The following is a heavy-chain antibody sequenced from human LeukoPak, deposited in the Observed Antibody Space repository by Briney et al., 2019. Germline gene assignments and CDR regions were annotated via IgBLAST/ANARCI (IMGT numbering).Heavy chain of an antibody. J-gene: IGHJ4*02. V-gene: IGHV4-4*07. D-gene: IGHD3-10*01. CDR3: AREDSGGSGSWDY. Sequence: SETLSLTCTVSGGSISSYYWSWIRQPAGKGLEWIGRIYTSGSTNYNPSLQSRVTISIDTSKNQFSLKLSSVTAADTAVYYCAREDSGGSGSWDYWGQGTLVTVSS. CDR2: IYTSGST. CDR1: GGSISSYY.